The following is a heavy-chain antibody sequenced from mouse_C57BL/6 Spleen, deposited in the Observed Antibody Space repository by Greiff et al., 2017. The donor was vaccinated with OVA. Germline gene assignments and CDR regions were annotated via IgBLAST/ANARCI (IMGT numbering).Heavy chain of an antibody. J-gene: IGHJ1*03. D-gene: IGHD1-1*01. CDR3: TRGYYYGSSYVQYFDV. Sequence: VQLQQSGAELVRPGASVTLSCKASGYTFTDYEMHWVKQTPVHGLEWIGAIDPETGGTAYNQKFKGKAILTADKSSSTAYMELRSLTSEDSAVYYCTRGYYYGSSYVQYFDVWGTGTTVTVSS. CDR2: IDPETGGT. V-gene: IGHV1-15*01. CDR1: GYTFTDYE.